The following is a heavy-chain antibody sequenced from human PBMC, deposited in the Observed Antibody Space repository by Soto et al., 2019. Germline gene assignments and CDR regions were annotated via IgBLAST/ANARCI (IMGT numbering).Heavy chain of an antibody. D-gene: IGHD6-13*01. V-gene: IGHV4-4*07. CDR1: GGSISSYY. J-gene: IGHJ6*02. Sequence: QVQLQESGPGLVKPSETLSLTCTVSGGSISSYYWSWIRQPAGKGLEWIGRIYTSGSTNYNPSLKSRVTMSVDTSKNQFSLKLSSVTSADTAVYYCARESKPKYSSSWYVSRYYYGMDVWGQGTTVTVSS. CDR3: ARESKPKYSSSWYVSRYYYGMDV. CDR2: IYTSGST.